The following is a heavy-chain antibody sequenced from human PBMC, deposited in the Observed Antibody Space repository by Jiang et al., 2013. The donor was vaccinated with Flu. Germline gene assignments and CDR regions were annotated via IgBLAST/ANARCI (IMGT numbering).Heavy chain of an antibody. J-gene: IGHJ4*02. CDR1: GGSISSYY. CDR3: ARHSMTTVTYFDY. D-gene: IGHD4-17*01. Sequence: PGLVKPSETLSLTCTVSGGSISSYYWSWIRQPPGKGLEWIGYIYYSGSTNYNPSLKSRVTISVDTSKNQFSLKLSSVTAADTAVYYCARHSMTTVTYFDYWGQGTLVTVSS. V-gene: IGHV4-59*08. CDR2: IYYSGST.